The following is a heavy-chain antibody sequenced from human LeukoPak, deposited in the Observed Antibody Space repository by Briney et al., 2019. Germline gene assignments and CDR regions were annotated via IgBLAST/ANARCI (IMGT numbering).Heavy chain of an antibody. D-gene: IGHD6-13*01. CDR1: GGSISSYY. J-gene: IGHJ6*03. Sequence: PSETLSLTCTVSGGSISSYYWGWIRQPPGKGLEWIGSIYYSGSTYYNPSLKSRVTISVDTSKNQFSLKLSSVTAADTAVYYCARRQDAAAGYYYYMDVWGKGTTVTISS. CDR2: IYYSGST. CDR3: ARRQDAAAGYYYYMDV. V-gene: IGHV4-39*01.